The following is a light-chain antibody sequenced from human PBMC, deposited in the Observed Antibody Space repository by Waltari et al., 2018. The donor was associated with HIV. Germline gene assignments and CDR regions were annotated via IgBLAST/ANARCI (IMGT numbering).Light chain of an antibody. CDR3: CSYAGRYTYV. J-gene: IGLJ1*01. CDR2: DVT. V-gene: IGLV2-11*01. Sequence: QSALTQPRPVSGSPGQSATLSCTGTSSDVGGYNYVSWYQHHPGKAPKFMIYDVTKRPSGVPDRFSGSKSGNTASLTISGLQAEDEADYYCCSYAGRYTYVFGTGTKVTVL. CDR1: SSDVGGYNY.